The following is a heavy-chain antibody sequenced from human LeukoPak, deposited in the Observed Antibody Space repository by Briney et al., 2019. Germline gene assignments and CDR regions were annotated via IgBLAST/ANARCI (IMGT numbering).Heavy chain of an antibody. CDR1: GYTLTELS. V-gene: IGHV1-2*02. D-gene: IGHD5-18*01. CDR3: ARERYDTAMVTIFDY. CDR2: INPNSGGT. Sequence: ASVKVSCKVSGYTLTELSMHWVRQAPGQGLEWMGWINPNSGGTNYAQKFQGRVTMTRDTSISTAYMELSRLRSDDTAVYYCARERYDTAMVTIFDYWGQGTLVTVSS. J-gene: IGHJ4*02.